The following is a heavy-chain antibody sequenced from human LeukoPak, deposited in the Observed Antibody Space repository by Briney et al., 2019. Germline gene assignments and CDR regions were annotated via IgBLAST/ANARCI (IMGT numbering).Heavy chain of an antibody. J-gene: IGHJ5*02. D-gene: IGHD3-10*01. Sequence: SETLSLTCTVSGGSVSSGSYYWSWIRQPPGKGLEWIGYIYYSGSTNYNPSLKSRVTISVDTSKNQFSLKLSSVTAADTAVYYCARGPIHMVRGVIITFDPWGQGTLVTVSS. V-gene: IGHV4-61*01. CDR3: ARGPIHMVRGVIITFDP. CDR1: GGSVSSGSYY. CDR2: IYYSGST.